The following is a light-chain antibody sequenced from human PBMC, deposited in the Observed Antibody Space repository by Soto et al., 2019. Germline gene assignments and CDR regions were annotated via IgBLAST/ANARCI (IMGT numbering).Light chain of an antibody. Sequence: EIVLTQSPATLSLSPGERATLSCRASQSFGSDLAWYQQKPGQAPRLLIYEASNRATGVPARFSGSGSGTDFTLTISSLEPEDFAIYYCQQRTNSFGGGTKVEI. CDR3: QQRTNS. CDR1: QSFGSD. V-gene: IGKV3-11*01. CDR2: EAS. J-gene: IGKJ4*01.